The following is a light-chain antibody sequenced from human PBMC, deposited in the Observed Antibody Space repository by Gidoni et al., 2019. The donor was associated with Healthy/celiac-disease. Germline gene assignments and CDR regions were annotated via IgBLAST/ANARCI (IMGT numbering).Light chain of an antibody. V-gene: IGKV2-28*01. J-gene: IGKJ1*01. CDR3: MQALQTPPWT. CDR1: QSLPHSNGYNY. Sequence: VMNQSPLSLPGTPGEPASISFRSSQSLPHSNGYNYVDVYLQRPGQSPHLLMYLGSNRAAGVPDRFSGSGSGTDFTLKISRVEAEDVGVYYCMQALQTPPWTFGQGTKVEIK. CDR2: LGS.